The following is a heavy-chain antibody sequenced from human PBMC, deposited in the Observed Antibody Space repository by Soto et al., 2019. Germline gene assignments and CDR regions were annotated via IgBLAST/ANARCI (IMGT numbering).Heavy chain of an antibody. CDR1: GFTFSSYG. Sequence: PGGSLRLSWAASGFTFSSYGMHWVRQAPGKGLEWVAVIWYDGSNKYYADSVKGRFTISRDNSKNTLYLQMNSLRAEDTAVYYCARDPPQYGDYYYYGMDVWGQGTTVTVS. CDR2: IWYDGSNK. V-gene: IGHV3-33*01. CDR3: ARDPPQYGDYYYYGMDV. J-gene: IGHJ6*02. D-gene: IGHD4-17*01.